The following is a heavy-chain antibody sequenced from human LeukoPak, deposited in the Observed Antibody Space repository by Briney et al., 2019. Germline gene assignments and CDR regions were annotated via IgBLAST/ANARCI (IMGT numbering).Heavy chain of an antibody. D-gene: IGHD5-18*01. Sequence: GGSLRLSCAASGFTFSNYWMHWVRQAPGEGLVWVSRIKTDGTSPSYVDSVKGRFTISRDNAKNTLYLQMNSLRAEDTAVYYCATAGYTYGLSPNYWGQGTLVTVSS. CDR1: GFTFSNYW. CDR2: IKTDGTSP. J-gene: IGHJ4*02. CDR3: ATAGYTYGLSPNY. V-gene: IGHV3-74*01.